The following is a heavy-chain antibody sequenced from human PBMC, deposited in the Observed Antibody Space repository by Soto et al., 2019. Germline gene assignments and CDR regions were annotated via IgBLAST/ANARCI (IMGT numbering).Heavy chain of an antibody. D-gene: IGHD2-21*01. J-gene: IGHJ5*02. V-gene: IGHV4-31*03. CDR1: GGSISSGGYY. CDR2: IYYSGST. Sequence: QVQLQESGPGLVKHSQTLSLTCTVSGGSISSGGYYCSCIRQHPGKGLEWIGYIYYSGSTYYNPSLKSRVTISVATSKDQFSLKLSSVTAADTAVYYCARVVVERGGWFDPWGQGTLVTVSS. CDR3: ARVVVERGGWFDP.